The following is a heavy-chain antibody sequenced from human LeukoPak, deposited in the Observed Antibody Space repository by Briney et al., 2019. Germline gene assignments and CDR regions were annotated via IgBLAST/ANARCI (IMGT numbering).Heavy chain of an antibody. D-gene: IGHD2-2*01. CDR3: RGCSSTSCYDY. Sequence: TGGSLRLSCAASGFTFSDYYMSWIRQAPGKGLEWVSYISGSGSTISYADSVKGRFTISRDNAKNSLYLQMDSLRAEDTAVYYCRGCSSTSCYDYWGQGTLVTVSP. J-gene: IGHJ4*02. CDR1: GFTFSDYY. V-gene: IGHV3-11*01. CDR2: ISGSGSTI.